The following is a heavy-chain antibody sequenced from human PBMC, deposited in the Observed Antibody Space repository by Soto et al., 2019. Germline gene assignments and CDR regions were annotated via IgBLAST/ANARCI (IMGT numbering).Heavy chain of an antibody. CDR3: ARLRMTTVTFDY. CDR2: IYYSGST. V-gene: IGHV4-59*08. J-gene: IGHJ4*02. Sequence: SETLSLTCTVSGGSVSGYYWSWIRQPPGKGLEWIGYIYYSGSTNYNPSLKSRVTISVDTSKNQFSLKLSSVTAADTAVYYCARLRMTTVTFDYWGQGTLVTVSS. CDR1: GGSVSGYY. D-gene: IGHD4-17*01.